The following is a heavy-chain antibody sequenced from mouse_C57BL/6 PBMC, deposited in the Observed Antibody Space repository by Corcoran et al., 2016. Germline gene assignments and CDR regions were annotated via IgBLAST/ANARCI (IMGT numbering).Heavy chain of an antibody. CDR1: GYAFSSYW. D-gene: IGHD1-1*01. CDR3: ARRGYYGSPFAY. J-gene: IGHJ3*01. CDR2: IYPGDGDT. V-gene: IGHV1-80*01. Sequence: QVQLQQSGAELVKPGASVKISCKASGYAFSSYWMNWVKQRPGKGLEWIGQIYPGDGDTNYNGKFKGKATLTADKSSSTAYMQLSSLTSEDSAVYFCARRGYYGSPFAYWGQGTLVTVSA.